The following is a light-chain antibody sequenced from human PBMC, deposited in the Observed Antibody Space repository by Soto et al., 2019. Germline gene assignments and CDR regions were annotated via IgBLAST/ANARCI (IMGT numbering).Light chain of an antibody. CDR1: QTVRNNY. CDR2: DAS. J-gene: IGKJ4*01. Sequence: EFVLTQSLGTLSLSPGERTTLSCRASQTVRNNYLAWYQQKPGQAPTLLIYDASNRATGIPDRFSGGGSGTDFTLTISRLEPEDFAVYYCQQFASYPLTFGGGTKVEIK. V-gene: IGKV3-20*01. CDR3: QQFASYPLT.